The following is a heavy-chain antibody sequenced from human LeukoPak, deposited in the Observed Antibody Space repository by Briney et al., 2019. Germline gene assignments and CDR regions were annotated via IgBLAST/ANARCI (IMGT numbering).Heavy chain of an antibody. V-gene: IGHV7-4-1*02. D-gene: IGHD1-1*01. J-gene: IGHJ6*02. CDR2: INTNTGNP. CDR3: ARDSTGTTEYGMDV. CDR1: GYTFTKYA. Sequence: ASVKVSCKASGYTFTKYAINWVRPAPGQGLEWMGWINTNTGNPTYAQGFTGRFVFSLDTSGSTAYLQISSLKAEDTAVYYCARDSTGTTEYGMDVWGQGTTVTVSS.